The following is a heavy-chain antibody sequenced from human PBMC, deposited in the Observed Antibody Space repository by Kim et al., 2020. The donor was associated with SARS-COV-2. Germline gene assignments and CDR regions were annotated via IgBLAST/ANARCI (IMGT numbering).Heavy chain of an antibody. D-gene: IGHD6-19*01. V-gene: IGHV3-30*01. CDR3: AATSVAGPG. Sequence: SNKYYADSVKGRFTISRDNSKNTLYLQMNSLRAEDTAVYYCAATSVAGPGWGQGTLVTVSS. CDR2: SNK. J-gene: IGHJ4*02.